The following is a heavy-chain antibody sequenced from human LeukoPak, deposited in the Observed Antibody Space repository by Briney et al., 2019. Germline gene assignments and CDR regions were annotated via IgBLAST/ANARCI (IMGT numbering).Heavy chain of an antibody. Sequence: SETLSLTCAVYGGSFSGYYWSWIRQPPGKGLEWIGEINHSGSTNYNPSLKSRVTISVDTSKNQFSLKLSSVTAADTAVYYCARYITMVRGVIAWFDPWGQGTLVTVSS. CDR3: ARYITMVRGVIAWFDP. J-gene: IGHJ5*02. D-gene: IGHD3-10*01. V-gene: IGHV4-34*01. CDR1: GGSFSGYY. CDR2: INHSGST.